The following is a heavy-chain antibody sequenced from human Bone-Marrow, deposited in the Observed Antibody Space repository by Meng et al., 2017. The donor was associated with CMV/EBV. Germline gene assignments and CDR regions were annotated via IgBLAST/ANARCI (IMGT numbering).Heavy chain of an antibody. D-gene: IGHD3-3*01. Sequence: ASVKVSCKASGYTFTSYYMHWVRQAPGQGLEWMGIINPSGGSTSYAQKFQGRVTMTRGTSTSTVYMELSSLRSEDTAVYYCARSYTIFGVVMLGYFDYWGQGTLVTVSS. CDR1: GYTFTSYY. J-gene: IGHJ4*02. CDR3: ARSYTIFGVVMLGYFDY. V-gene: IGHV1-46*01. CDR2: INPSGGST.